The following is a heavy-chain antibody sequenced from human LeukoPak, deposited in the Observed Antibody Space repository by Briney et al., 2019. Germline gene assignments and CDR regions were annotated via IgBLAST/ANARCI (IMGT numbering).Heavy chain of an antibody. V-gene: IGHV3-23*01. J-gene: IGHJ4*02. D-gene: IGHD6-13*01. CDR3: AKGVTSAGTGRDFDY. CDR2: ISGSGDGP. Sequence: GGSLRLSCAASGFTFSGYGMYWVRQAPGKGLEWVSTISGSGDGPYYADSVKGRFSISRDNSKNTLYLQMNNLRAEDTAVFYCAKGVTSAGTGRDFDYWGQGTLVTVSS. CDR1: GFTFSGYG.